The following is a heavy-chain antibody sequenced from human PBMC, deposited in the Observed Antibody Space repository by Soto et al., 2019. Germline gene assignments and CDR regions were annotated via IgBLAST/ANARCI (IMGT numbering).Heavy chain of an antibody. V-gene: IGHV4-4*07. CDR3: ARESEDLTSNFDY. Sequence: PSETLSLTCIVSGGSLSSNYWSWVRRPAGKGLEWIGRINTSGSSSYNPSLKSRVTMSVDTSKNQFSLNLNSLRAEDTAVYYCARESEDLTSNFDYWGQGTLVTVSS. J-gene: IGHJ4*02. CDR1: GGSLSSNY. CDR2: INTSGSS.